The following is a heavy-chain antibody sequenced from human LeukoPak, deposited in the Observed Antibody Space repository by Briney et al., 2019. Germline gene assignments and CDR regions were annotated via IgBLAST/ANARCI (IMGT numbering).Heavy chain of an antibody. V-gene: IGHV1-69*11. CDR2: IITFLCTT. Sequence: ASVKVSCKASGGVFTTYAISWVRQAPGQGLEWMGSIITFLCTTNCAQKFQGRVTITADGPTCKSYMELTYVRSDVTAVYYFTIFRIVILFTRYFEYWGQGTLVTVSS. CDR3: TIFRIVILFTRYFEY. CDR1: GGVFTTYA. D-gene: IGHD3-9*01. J-gene: IGHJ4*02.